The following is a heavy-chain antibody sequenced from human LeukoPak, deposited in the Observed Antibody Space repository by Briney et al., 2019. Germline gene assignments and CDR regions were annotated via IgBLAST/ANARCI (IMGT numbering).Heavy chain of an antibody. J-gene: IGHJ4*02. CDR1: GFTFSDSQ. D-gene: IGHD3-22*01. V-gene: IGHV3-21*01. CDR2: ISSSSSYI. CDR3: ARDGNGAYYYDSSGHRPDY. Sequence: GGSLRLSCAASGFTFSDSQMSWIRQAPGKGLEWVSSISSSSSYIYYADSVKGRFTISRDNAKNSLYLQMNSLRAEDTAVYYCARDGNGAYYYDSSGHRPDYWGQGTLVTVSS.